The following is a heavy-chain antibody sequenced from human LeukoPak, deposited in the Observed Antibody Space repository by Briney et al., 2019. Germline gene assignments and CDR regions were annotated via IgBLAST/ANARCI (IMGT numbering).Heavy chain of an antibody. CDR3: ARGGHSIVVVPAAMAPFDY. J-gene: IGHJ4*02. CDR1: GSTFITTW. D-gene: IGHD2-2*01. CDR2: IKQDGRDK. V-gene: IGHV3-7*04. Sequence: PGPCLSPARAPSGSTFITTWTGCGSPPPGDWRGWVATIKQDGRDKTHADSVKGRFTISRDKAKNSLYMQMNSLRAEVTAVYYGARGGHSIVVVPAAMAPFDYWGQGTLVTVSS.